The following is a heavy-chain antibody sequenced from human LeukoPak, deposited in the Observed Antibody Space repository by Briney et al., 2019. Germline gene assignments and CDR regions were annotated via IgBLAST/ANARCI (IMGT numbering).Heavy chain of an antibody. Sequence: SETLSLTCTVFGDSISSYYWSWIRQPPGKGLEWIGYIYYIGSTNYNPSLKNRVTMSVDTSKNQFSLKLSSVTAADTAVYYCARVHSGGDLDYWGQGTLVTVSS. CDR3: ARVHSGGDLDY. CDR1: GDSISSYY. D-gene: IGHD4-23*01. V-gene: IGHV4-59*01. CDR2: IYYIGST. J-gene: IGHJ4*02.